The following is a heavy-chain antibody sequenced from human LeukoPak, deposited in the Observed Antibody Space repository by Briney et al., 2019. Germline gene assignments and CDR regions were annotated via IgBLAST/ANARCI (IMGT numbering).Heavy chain of an antibody. CDR1: GGSISSYY. J-gene: IGHJ6*03. CDR3: ARVVGDSSSSYYYYMDV. CDR2: IYTSGST. D-gene: IGHD6-6*01. V-gene: IGHV4-4*07. Sequence: SETLSLTCTVSGGSISSYYWSWIRQPAGKGLEWIGRIYTSGSTNYNPSLKSRVTMSVDTSKNQFSLKLSSVTAADTAVYYCARVVGDSSSSYYYYMDVWGKGTTATVSS.